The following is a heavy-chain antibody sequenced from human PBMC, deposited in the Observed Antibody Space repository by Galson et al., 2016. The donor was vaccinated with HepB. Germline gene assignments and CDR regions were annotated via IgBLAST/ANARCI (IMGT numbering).Heavy chain of an antibody. CDR1: GGTFSSYA. CDR2: IIPVSRTT. V-gene: IGHV1-69*06. D-gene: IGHD6-13*01. Sequence: SVKVSCKASGGTFSSYAISWVRQAPGQGLEWMGGIIPVSRTTKYPQKFQGRVTITADKFTSTAYMELSSLRSEDTAMYYCARDLAAAGRYFDYWGQGTLVTVSS. J-gene: IGHJ4*02. CDR3: ARDLAAAGRYFDY.